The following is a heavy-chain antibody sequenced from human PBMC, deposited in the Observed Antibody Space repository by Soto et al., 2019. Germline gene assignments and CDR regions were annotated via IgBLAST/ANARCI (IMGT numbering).Heavy chain of an antibody. CDR3: ARGWGANSYGMDV. D-gene: IGHD3-16*01. J-gene: IGHJ6*02. CDR1: GFTVSSNY. Sequence: GGSLRFSCAASGFTVSSNYMSWVRQAPGKGLEWVSVIYSGGSTYYADSVKGRFTISRDNSKNTLYLQMNSLRAEDTAVYYCARGWGANSYGMDVWGQGTTVTVSS. V-gene: IGHV3-53*01. CDR2: IYSGGST.